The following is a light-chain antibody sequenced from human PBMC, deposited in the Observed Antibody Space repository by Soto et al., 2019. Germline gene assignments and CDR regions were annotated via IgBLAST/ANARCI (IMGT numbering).Light chain of an antibody. J-gene: IGLJ3*02. Sequence: QAVVTQQPSASGTPGQRVTISCSGSSSNIGSNSVNWYRQLPGTAPKLLIYRNNQRPSGVPDRFSGSKSGTSASLAISGLQSEDEADYYCAAWDDSLDGGVFGGGTKLTVL. CDR2: RNN. CDR1: SSNIGSNS. V-gene: IGLV1-44*01. CDR3: AAWDDSLDGGV.